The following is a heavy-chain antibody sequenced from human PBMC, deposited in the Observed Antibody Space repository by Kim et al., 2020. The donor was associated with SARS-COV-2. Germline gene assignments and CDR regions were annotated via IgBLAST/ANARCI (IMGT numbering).Heavy chain of an antibody. D-gene: IGHD1-26*01. Sequence: YNPSLKSRVTISVDTSKNQFSLKLSSVTAADTAVYYCARHQGWELPTLDYWGQGTLVTVSS. CDR3: ARHQGWELPTLDY. J-gene: IGHJ4*02. V-gene: IGHV4-59*08.